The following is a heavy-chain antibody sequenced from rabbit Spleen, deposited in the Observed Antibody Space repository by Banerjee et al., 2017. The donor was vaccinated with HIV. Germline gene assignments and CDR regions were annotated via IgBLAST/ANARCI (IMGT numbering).Heavy chain of an antibody. CDR1: GFSFSNKAV. D-gene: IGHD4-1*01. CDR3: ARYYPYDYLDL. V-gene: IGHV1S45*01. J-gene: IGHJ4*01. CDR2: IHAGGNGNT. Sequence: EQLVESGGGLVQPAGSLTLTCKASGFSFSNKAVMCWVRQAPGKGLEWIGCIHAGGNGNTYYASWAKGRFTISKASSTTVTLQMTSLTAADTATYFCARYYPYDYLDLWGPGTLVTVS.